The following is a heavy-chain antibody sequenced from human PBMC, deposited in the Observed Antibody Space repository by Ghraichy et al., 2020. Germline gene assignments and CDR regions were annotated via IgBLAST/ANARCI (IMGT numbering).Heavy chain of an antibody. Sequence: SETLSLTCAVYGGSFSDYYWSWIRQPPGKGLEWIGEINHSGSTNYNPSLKSRVTISVDTSKNQFSLKLSSVTAADTAVYYCATRLPTDYWGQGTLVTVSS. CDR2: INHSGST. D-gene: IGHD4-11*01. CDR1: GGSFSDYY. V-gene: IGHV4-34*01. CDR3: ATRLPTDY. J-gene: IGHJ4*02.